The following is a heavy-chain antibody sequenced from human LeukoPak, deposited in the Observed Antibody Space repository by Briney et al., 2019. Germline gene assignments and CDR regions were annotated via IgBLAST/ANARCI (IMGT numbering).Heavy chain of an antibody. D-gene: IGHD3-22*01. CDR1: GFTFSSYA. Sequence: GGSLRLSCTASGFTFSSYAMSWVRQAPGKGLGWVAAINENGDSAYFADSVKGRFTISRDNSKNTVYLQMNSLRAEDTAVYYCARSPRYDSSGHWGQGTLVTVSS. CDR2: INENGDSA. CDR3: ARSPRYDSSGH. J-gene: IGHJ4*02. V-gene: IGHV3-23*01.